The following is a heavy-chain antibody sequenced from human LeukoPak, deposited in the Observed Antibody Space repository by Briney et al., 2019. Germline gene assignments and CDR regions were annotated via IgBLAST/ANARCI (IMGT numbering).Heavy chain of an antibody. Sequence: GGSLRLSCAASGFTFINYAMTWVRQTPGKGLEWVSDTSGSGGSTYYADSVKGRFTISRDNSKNTLFLQMNSLRAEDTAVYYCAKGGYSSGWRNYFDYWGQGTLVTVSS. D-gene: IGHD6-19*01. CDR1: GFTFINYA. J-gene: IGHJ4*02. CDR3: AKGGYSSGWRNYFDY. CDR2: TSGSGGST. V-gene: IGHV3-23*01.